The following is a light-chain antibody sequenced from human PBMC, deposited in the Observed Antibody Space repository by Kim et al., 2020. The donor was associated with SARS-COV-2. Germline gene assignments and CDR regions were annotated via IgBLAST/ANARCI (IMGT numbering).Light chain of an antibody. CDR2: GAS. CDR3: HQYDNWWT. CDR1: QSVRTN. J-gene: IGKJ1*01. V-gene: IGKV3-15*01. Sequence: DIVLTQSPAALSVPPGERATLSCRASQSVRTNLAWYQQRPGQAPRLLIYGASTRASGIPARFSASGSATEFTLTINSLQSEDFAVYYCHQYDNWWTFGQGTKLEI.